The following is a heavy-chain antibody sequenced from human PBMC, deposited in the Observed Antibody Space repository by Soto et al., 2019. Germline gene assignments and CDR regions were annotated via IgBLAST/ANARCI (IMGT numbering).Heavy chain of an antibody. Sequence: PGGSLRLSCAASGFTFSSYAMSWVRQAPGKGLEWVSAISGSGGSTYYADSVKGRCTISRDNSKNTLYLQMNSLRAEDTAVYYCAKGASSSLAWGCACDIWGQGTRVTVSS. V-gene: IGHV3-23*01. CDR1: GFTFSSYA. CDR3: AKGASSSLAWGCACDI. J-gene: IGHJ3*02. CDR2: ISGSGGST. D-gene: IGHD6-13*01.